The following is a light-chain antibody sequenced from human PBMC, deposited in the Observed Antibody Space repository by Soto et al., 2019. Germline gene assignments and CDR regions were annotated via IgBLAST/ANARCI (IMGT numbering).Light chain of an antibody. CDR3: QQYGSTPPGS. CDR1: QSLASNY. J-gene: IGKJ2*03. V-gene: IGKV3-20*01. Sequence: EIVLTQSPGTLSLSPGENATLSCRASQSLASNYLAWYQQKPGQAPRLLIYGASNRAPGIPDRFSGGGSGTEFTVIISKVEPEDFAVYYCQQYGSTPPGSFGRGTKLEIK. CDR2: GAS.